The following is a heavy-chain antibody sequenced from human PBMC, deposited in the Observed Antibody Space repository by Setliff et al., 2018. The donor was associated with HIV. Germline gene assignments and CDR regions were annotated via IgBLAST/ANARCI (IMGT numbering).Heavy chain of an antibody. CDR1: GGSISPPNYC. CDR2: DCYSGGN. CDR3: ARHFYGYYGSNGLPIQY. V-gene: IGHV4-39*01. J-gene: IGHJ4*02. D-gene: IGHD3-22*01. Sequence: SETLSLTCIVSGGSISPPNYCWGWIRQTPGQGMEWIGTDCYSGGNYYNPSLMGRVTISIDTSNNQFSLNLSSVAAADTAVYYCARHFYGYYGSNGLPIQYWGQGTLVTVSS.